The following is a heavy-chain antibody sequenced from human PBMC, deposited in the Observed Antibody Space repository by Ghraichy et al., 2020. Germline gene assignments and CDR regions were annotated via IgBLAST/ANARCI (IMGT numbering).Heavy chain of an antibody. CDR3: AKAEIVVVTAIGAFDI. V-gene: IGHV3-23*01. CDR1: GFTFSSYA. Sequence: GGSLRLSCAASGFTFSSYAMSWVRQAPGKGLEWVSAISGSGGSTYYADSVKGRFTISRDNSKNTLYLQMNSLRAEDTAVYYCAKAEIVVVTAIGAFDIWGQGTMVTVSS. J-gene: IGHJ3*02. CDR2: ISGSGGST. D-gene: IGHD2-21*02.